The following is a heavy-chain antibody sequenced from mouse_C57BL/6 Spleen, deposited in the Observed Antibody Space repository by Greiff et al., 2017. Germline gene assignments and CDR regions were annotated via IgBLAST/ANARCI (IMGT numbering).Heavy chain of an antibody. D-gene: IGHD2-2*01. CDR1: GYTFTSYW. V-gene: IGHV1-52*01. Sequence: VQLQQPGAELVRPGSSVKLSCKASGYTFTSYWMHWVKQRPIQGLEWIGNIDPSDSETHYNQKFKDKATLTVDKSSSTAYMQLSSLTSEDSAVYYCARYGYDDWFAYGGQGTLVTVAA. J-gene: IGHJ3*01. CDR3: ARYGYDDWFAY. CDR2: IDPSDSET.